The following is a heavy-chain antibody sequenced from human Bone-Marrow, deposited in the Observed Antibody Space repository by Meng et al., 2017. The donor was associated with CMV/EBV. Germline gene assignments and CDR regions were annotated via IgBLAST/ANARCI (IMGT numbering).Heavy chain of an antibody. V-gene: IGHV4-39*07. CDR1: GGSISSSSYY. J-gene: IGHJ4*02. Sequence: SETLSLTCTVSGGSISSSSYYWGWIRQPPGKGLEWIGSIYYSGSTYYNPSHKSRVTISVDTSKNQFSLKLSPVTAADTAVYYCARIAAAANECDYWGRGNLVTVYS. CDR3: ARIAAAANECDY. CDR2: IYYSGST. D-gene: IGHD6-13*01.